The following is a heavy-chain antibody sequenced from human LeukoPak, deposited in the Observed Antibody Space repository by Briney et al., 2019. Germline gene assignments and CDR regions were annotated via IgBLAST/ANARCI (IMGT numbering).Heavy chain of an antibody. CDR1: GYTFTSYD. J-gene: IGHJ5*02. CDR3: YGDRIVAAGDNWFDP. V-gene: IGHV1-8*01. CDR2: MNPNSGNT. Sequence: GASVRVSCKASGYTFTSYDINWVRQATGQGLEWRGWMNPNSGNTGHAQKFQGRVTMTRNTSISTAYMELSSLRSEDTAVYYCYGDRIVAAGDNWFDPWGQGTLVTVSS. D-gene: IGHD6-13*01.